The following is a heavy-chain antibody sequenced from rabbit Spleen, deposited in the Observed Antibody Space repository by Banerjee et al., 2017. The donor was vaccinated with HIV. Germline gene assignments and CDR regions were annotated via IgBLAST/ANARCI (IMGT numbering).Heavy chain of an antibody. CDR1: GFSFSSNW. V-gene: IGHV1S45*01. CDR3: ARDTGTSFSTYGMDL. Sequence: QEQLKESGGGLVQPGGSLTLTCTVSGFSFSSNWICWVRQAPGKGLEWIACTAASRSAFTYYASWAKGRFTCSKASSTTVTLQMTSLTAADTATYFCARDTGTSFSTYGMDLWGPGTLVTVS. CDR2: TAASRSAFT. J-gene: IGHJ6*01. D-gene: IGHD8-1*01.